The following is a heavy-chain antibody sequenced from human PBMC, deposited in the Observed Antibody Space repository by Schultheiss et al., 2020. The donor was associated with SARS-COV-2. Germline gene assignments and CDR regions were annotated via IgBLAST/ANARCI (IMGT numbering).Heavy chain of an antibody. V-gene: IGHV2-26*01. CDR3: ARILTTRQIGYSYYGMDV. CDR1: GFSLSNARMG. Sequence: SGPTLVKPTATLTLTCTVSGFSLSNARMGVSWIRQPPGKALEWLAHIFSNDEKSYSTSLKSRLTISKHTSKSQVVLTMTNMDPVDTATYYCARILTTRQIGYSYYGMDVWGQGTTVTVSS. D-gene: IGHD4-11*01. J-gene: IGHJ6*02. CDR2: IFSNDEK.